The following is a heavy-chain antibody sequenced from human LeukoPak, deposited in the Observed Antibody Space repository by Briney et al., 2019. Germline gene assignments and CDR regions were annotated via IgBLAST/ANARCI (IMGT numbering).Heavy chain of an antibody. CDR2: ISYSGST. CDR1: GGSISRYY. V-gene: IGHV4-59*01. D-gene: IGHD4-17*01. Sequence: SETLSLTCTVSGGSISRYYWSWIRQPPGKGLEWIGYISYSGSTNYNPSLKSRVTISVDTSKNQFSLKLSSVTAADTAVYYCARGLGDYGDQFDYWGQGTLVTVSS. J-gene: IGHJ4*02. CDR3: ARGLGDYGDQFDY.